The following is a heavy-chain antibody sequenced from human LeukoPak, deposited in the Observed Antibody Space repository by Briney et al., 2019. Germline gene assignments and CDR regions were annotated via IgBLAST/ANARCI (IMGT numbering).Heavy chain of an antibody. Sequence: QPGGSLRLSCAASGFTFSSYAMHWVRQAPGKGLEWVAVISYDGSNKYYADSVKGRFTISRDNSKNTLYLQMNSLRAEDTAVYYCARSYCSSTSCYLFDYWGQGTLVTVSS. CDR3: ARSYCSSTSCYLFDY. CDR2: ISYDGSNK. D-gene: IGHD2-2*01. V-gene: IGHV3-30-3*01. J-gene: IGHJ4*02. CDR1: GFTFSSYA.